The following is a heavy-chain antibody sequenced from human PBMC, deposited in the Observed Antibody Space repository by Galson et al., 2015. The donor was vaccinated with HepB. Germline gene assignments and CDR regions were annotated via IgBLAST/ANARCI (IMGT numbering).Heavy chain of an antibody. V-gene: IGHV4-59*01. D-gene: IGHD6-19*01. CDR1: GGSISSYY. CDR2: IYYSGNT. J-gene: IGHJ3*02. CDR3: ARFRGSGWYGGAFDI. Sequence: TLSLTCTVSGGSISSYYWSWIRQPPGKGLEWIGYIYYSGNTNYNPSLKSRVTISVDTSKNQFSLKLSSVTAADTAVYYCARFRGSGWYGGAFDIWGQGTMVTVSS.